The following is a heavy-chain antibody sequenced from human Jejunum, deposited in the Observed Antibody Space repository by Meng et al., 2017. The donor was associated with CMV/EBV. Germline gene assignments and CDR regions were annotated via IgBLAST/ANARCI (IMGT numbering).Heavy chain of an antibody. D-gene: IGHD1-1*01. V-gene: IGHV3-23*03. CDR2: IYTGSTAR. CDR1: GFDFSKYS. Sequence: SGFDFSKYSMNWFRQTPGKGLEWVSIIYTGSTARYYADSVKGRFTISRDDSKNTLYLQMNSLRAEDTAVYYCAKDTTPDSRFNFDRWGQGTPVTVSS. J-gene: IGHJ4*02. CDR3: AKDTTPDSRFNFDR.